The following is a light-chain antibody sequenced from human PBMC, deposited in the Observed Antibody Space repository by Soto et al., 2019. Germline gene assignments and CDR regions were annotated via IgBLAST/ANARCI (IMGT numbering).Light chain of an antibody. V-gene: IGKV3-20*01. CDR3: QQYSSLWT. CDR1: QSVSNNY. Sequence: EIVLTQSPGNLSLSPGERATLSCRTSQSVSNNYLAWYQQKPGQAPRLLIYGASSRATGIPDRFSGSGSGTDFTLSISRLEPEDFAVYYCQQYSSLWTFGQGTKVDIK. CDR2: GAS. J-gene: IGKJ1*01.